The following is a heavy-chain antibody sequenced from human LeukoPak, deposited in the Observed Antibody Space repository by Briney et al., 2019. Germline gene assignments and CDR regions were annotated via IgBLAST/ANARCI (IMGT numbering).Heavy chain of an antibody. CDR3: VREYSSSSGRAFDI. Sequence: GGSLRLSCAASGFTFSSYWMHWVRQAPGKGLVWVSRISTDGSSTNSADSVKGRLTISRDNTKNTLYLQMNSLRAEDTAVYYCVREYSSSSGRAFDIWGQGTMVTVSP. J-gene: IGHJ3*02. V-gene: IGHV3-74*01. CDR1: GFTFSSYW. D-gene: IGHD6-6*01. CDR2: ISTDGSST.